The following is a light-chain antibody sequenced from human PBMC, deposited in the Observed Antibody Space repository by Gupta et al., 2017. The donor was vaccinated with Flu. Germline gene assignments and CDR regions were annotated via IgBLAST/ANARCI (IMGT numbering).Light chain of an antibody. Sequence: DIQMTQSPSTMSASVGDRVTITCRASQSINNWLAWYQQKPGKAPKLLIYKASNVKSGVPSRFSGSASGTEFTLTINSRQPEDFANYYCHQQLYYPLTFGGGTKVEIK. CDR1: QSINNW. V-gene: IGKV1-5*03. J-gene: IGKJ4*01. CDR2: KAS. CDR3: HQQLYYPLT.